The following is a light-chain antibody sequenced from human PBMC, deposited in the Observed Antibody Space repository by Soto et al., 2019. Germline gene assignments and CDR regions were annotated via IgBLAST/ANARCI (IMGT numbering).Light chain of an antibody. Sequence: DIQMTQSPSTLSGSVGDRVTITYRARQTISICLAFYQQKPGKAPKLLIYKASTLKSGVPSRFSGSGSGTDFTLTINSLEPDDFAVYYCQQRDSWPITFGQGTRLEI. J-gene: IGKJ5*01. CDR2: KAS. CDR1: QTISIC. V-gene: IGKV1-5*03. CDR3: QQRDSWPIT.